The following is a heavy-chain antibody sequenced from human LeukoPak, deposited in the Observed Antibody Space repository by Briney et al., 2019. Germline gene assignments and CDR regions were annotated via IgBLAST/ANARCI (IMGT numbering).Heavy chain of an antibody. D-gene: IGHD5-18*01. CDR1: GFTFSSYA. J-gene: IGHJ2*01. V-gene: IGHV3-64*01. Sequence: GGSLRLSCAASGFTFSSYAMHWVRQAPGKGLEYVSAISSNGGSTYYANSVKGRFTISRDNAKNSLYLQMNSLRAEDTALYYCYAMDLRDWYFDLWGRGTLVTVSS. CDR2: ISSNGGST. CDR3: YAMDLRDWYFDL.